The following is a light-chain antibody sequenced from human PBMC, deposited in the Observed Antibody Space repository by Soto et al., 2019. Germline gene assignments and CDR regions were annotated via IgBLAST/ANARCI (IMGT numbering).Light chain of an antibody. J-gene: IGKJ1*01. CDR1: QTISSW. Sequence: QMTLSHARHCGAVLEIVAIAGRRSQTISSWLAWYQQKPGKAPKLLIYKASTLKSGVPSRFSGSGSGTEFTLPISSLQPDDFATYYCPHYTSYSEAFGQGTKVDIK. V-gene: IGKV1-5*03. CDR2: KAS. CDR3: PHYTSYSEA.